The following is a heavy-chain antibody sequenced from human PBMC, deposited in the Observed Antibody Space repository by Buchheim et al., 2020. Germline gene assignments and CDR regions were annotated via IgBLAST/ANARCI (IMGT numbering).Heavy chain of an antibody. CDR1: GFTLSSYW. Sequence: EVQLVESGGGLVQPGGSLRLSCTASGFTLSSYWMSWVRQAPGKGLEWVANIKQDGSEKNYVDSVKGRFTISRDNAKNSLYLQMDSLKAEDTAVYYCARERKGYSSSQKGDYYYMDVWGKGTT. CDR3: ARERKGYSSSQKGDYYYMDV. D-gene: IGHD6-13*01. CDR2: IKQDGSEK. V-gene: IGHV3-7*01. J-gene: IGHJ6*03.